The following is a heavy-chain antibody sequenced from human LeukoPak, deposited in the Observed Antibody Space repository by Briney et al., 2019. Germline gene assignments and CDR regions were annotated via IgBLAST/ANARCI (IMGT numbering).Heavy chain of an antibody. CDR1: GFTFSSYS. D-gene: IGHD3-22*01. J-gene: IGHJ5*02. CDR2: ISSMSRYI. V-gene: IGHV3-21*01. Sequence: GGSLRLSSVAPGFTFSSYSMNWVSQAPGRGLEWVSSISSMSRYIYYADSVKGRFTLPRDNAKNSLYLQMNSLRAEDTAVYYCARDGVWFDYDSSGFNWFDPWGQGTLVTVSS. CDR3: ARDGVWFDYDSSGFNWFDP.